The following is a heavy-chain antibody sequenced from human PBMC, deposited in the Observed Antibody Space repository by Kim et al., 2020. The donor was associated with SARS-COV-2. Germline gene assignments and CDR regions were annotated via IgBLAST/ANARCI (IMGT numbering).Heavy chain of an antibody. V-gene: IGHV4-61*07. CDR3: ARLHQALDY. CDR2: SGPI. D-gene: IGHD2-2*01. Sequence: SGPINYNPSPKGRVTMAVDTSKNQFSLKLTSVTPADTAVYYCARLHQALDYWGQGALVTVSS. J-gene: IGHJ4*02.